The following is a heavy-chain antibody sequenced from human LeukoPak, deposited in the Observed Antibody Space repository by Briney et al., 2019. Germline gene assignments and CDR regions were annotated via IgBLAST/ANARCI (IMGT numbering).Heavy chain of an antibody. CDR1: GYTLTELS. J-gene: IGHJ4*02. D-gene: IGHD3-22*01. V-gene: IGHV1-24*01. CDR2: FDPEDGET. CDR3: ARHGGYPAPRPLYYFDY. Sequence: ASVKVSCKVSGYTLTELSMHWVRQAPGKGLEWMGGFDPEDGETIYAQRFQGRVTMTEDTSTDTAYMELSSLRSEDTAVYYCARHGGYPAPRPLYYFDYWGQGTLVTVSS.